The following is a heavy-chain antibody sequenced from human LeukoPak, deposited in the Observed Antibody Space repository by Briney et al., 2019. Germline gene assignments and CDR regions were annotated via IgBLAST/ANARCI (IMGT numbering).Heavy chain of an antibody. CDR2: ISSSSSYI. CDR1: GFTFSSCW. Sequence: PGGSLRLSCAASGFTFSSCWMSWVRQAPGKGLEWVSSISSSSSYIYYADSVKGRFTISRDNAKNSLYLQMNSLRAEDTAVYYCARAAGELHYYYYYMDVWGKGTTVTVSS. CDR3: ARAAGELHYYYYYMDV. V-gene: IGHV3-21*01. D-gene: IGHD1-26*01. J-gene: IGHJ6*03.